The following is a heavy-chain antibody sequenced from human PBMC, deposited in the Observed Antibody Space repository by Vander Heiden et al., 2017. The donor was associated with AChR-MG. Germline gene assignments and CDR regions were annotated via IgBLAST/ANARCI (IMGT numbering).Heavy chain of an antibody. CDR3: ARGGTYSHDKIDS. J-gene: IGHJ4*02. CDR1: GFTFSSYW. D-gene: IGHD5-18*01. Sequence: EVQLVESGGGLVQPGGSLRLSCAASGFTFSSYWMHWVRQVPGKGLVWVSDSDSEGFSTAYADSVKGRITISRDNAKHSVYLQMNRLRVDDTAVYYCARGGTYSHDKIDSWGQGTLVTVSS. CDR2: SDSEGFST. V-gene: IGHV3-74*01.